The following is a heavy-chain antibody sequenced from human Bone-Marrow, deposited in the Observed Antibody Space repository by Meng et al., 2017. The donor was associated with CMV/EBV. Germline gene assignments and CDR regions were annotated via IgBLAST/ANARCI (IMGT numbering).Heavy chain of an antibody. CDR1: GFTFSSYS. CDR3: ASVDYSNSYYYYYGMDV. Sequence: GESLKISCAASGFTFSSYSMNWVRQAPGKGLEWVSSISSSSSYIYYADSVKGRFTISRDNAKNSLYLQMNSLRAEDTAVYYCASVDYSNSYYYYYGMDVWGQGPTVTVSS. CDR2: ISSSSSYI. D-gene: IGHD4-11*01. J-gene: IGHJ6*02. V-gene: IGHV3-21*01.